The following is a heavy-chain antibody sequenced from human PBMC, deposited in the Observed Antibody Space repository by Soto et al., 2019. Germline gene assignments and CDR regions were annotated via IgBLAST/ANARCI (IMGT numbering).Heavy chain of an antibody. Sequence: QVQLVQSGAEVKKPGSSVKVSCKASGGTFSSYTISWVRQAPGQGLEWMGRIIPILGIANYAQKFQGRVTITADKSTSTAYMELSSLRSEDTAVYYCATDILTVYWFDYWGQGTLVTVSS. CDR2: IIPILGIA. CDR3: ATDILTVYWFDY. J-gene: IGHJ4*02. CDR1: GGTFSSYT. D-gene: IGHD3-9*01. V-gene: IGHV1-69*02.